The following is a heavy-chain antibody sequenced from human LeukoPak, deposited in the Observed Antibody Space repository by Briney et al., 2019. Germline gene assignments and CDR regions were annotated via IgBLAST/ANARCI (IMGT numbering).Heavy chain of an antibody. Sequence: GGSLRLSCVASGFTFSIFAMSWVRQAPGKGLEWVSVINPNGGTTYYADSVKGRFTISRDNSKNTLYLQMNSLRAEDTAVYYCARGPGMDVWGQGTTVTVSS. V-gene: IGHV3-23*01. CDR1: GFTFSIFA. CDR3: ARGPGMDV. CDR2: INPNGGTT. J-gene: IGHJ6*02.